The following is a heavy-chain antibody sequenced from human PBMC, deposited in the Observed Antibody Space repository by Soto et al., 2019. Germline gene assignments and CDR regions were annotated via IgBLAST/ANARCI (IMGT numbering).Heavy chain of an antibody. D-gene: IGHD3-10*01. CDR1: GGSISSGGYS. J-gene: IGHJ3*02. CDR3: ARVGSSSGDSDAFDI. Sequence: QLQLQESGSGLVKPSQTLSLTCAVSGGSISSGGYSWSWIRQPPGKGLEWIGYIYHRGSTYYNPSLKSRVTISVDRSKNQFSLKLSSVTAADTAVYYCARVGSSSGDSDAFDIWGQGTMVTVSS. CDR2: IYHRGST. V-gene: IGHV4-30-2*01.